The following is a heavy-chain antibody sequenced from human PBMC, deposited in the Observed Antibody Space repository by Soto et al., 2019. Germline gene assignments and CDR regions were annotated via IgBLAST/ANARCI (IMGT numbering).Heavy chain of an antibody. CDR2: ISGSGGST. Sequence: TGGSLRLSCAASGFHCISYAMSLVRQAQGKGLEWVSAISGSGGSTYYADSVKGRFTISRDNSKNTLYLQMNSLRAEDTAVYYCAYSSTPFDYWGQGTLVTVSS. J-gene: IGHJ4*02. CDR1: GFHCISYA. D-gene: IGHD6-13*01. V-gene: IGHV3-23*01. CDR3: AYSSTPFDY.